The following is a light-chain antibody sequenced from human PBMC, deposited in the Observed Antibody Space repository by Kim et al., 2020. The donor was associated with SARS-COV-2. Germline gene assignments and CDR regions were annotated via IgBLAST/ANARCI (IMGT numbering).Light chain of an antibody. V-gene: IGKV3-11*01. CDR3: QQRSNWPLT. CDR2: DAS. J-gene: IGKJ4*01. CDR1: QSVSSN. Sequence: LFPGKSATLSCRASQSVSSNVAWYQQKPGQTPRLVIYDASKRATGIPARFSGSGSGTDFALTISSLEPEDFAVYYCQQRSNWPLTFGGGTKVDIK.